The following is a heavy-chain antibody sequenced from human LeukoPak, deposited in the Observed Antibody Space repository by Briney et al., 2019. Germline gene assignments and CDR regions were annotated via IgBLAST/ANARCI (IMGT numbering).Heavy chain of an antibody. CDR3: AKAIYCSGGACHGIDF. J-gene: IGHJ4*02. CDR2: ISASGLVA. V-gene: IGHV3-23*01. D-gene: IGHD2-15*01. CDR1: GFTFSSYA. Sequence: GGSLRLSCAASGFTFSSYAMTWVRQAPGKGLEWVSIISASGLVAYYADSVKGRFTISRDDSNNTVFLQMKGLRDEDTALYYCAKAIYCSGGACHGIDFWGQGSLVTVSS.